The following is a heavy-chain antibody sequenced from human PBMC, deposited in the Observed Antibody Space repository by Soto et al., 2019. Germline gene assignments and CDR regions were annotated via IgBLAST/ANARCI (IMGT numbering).Heavy chain of an antibody. CDR2: IIPILGIA. CDR3: ARDGEIVVVVAAITGAFDI. D-gene: IGHD2-15*01. J-gene: IGHJ3*02. Sequence: QVQLVQSGAEVKKPGSSVKVSCKASGGTFSSYTISWVRQAPGQGLEWMGRIIPILGIANYAQEFQGRVTITADKSTSTAYMELSSLRSEDTAVYYCARDGEIVVVVAAITGAFDIWGQGTMVTVSS. CDR1: GGTFSSYT. V-gene: IGHV1-69*08.